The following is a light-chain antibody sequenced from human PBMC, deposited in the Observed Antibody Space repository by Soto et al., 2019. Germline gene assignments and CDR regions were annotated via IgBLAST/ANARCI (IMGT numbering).Light chain of an antibody. CDR1: QDIRF. Sequence: DIQMTQSPFSLSASVGDRVTITCRASQDIRFLGWFQQKPGEAPKRLIYATSNLEGGVPSRLSGSGSGTEFTLTTSSPQPKDFPTNCCLQHNTYPYTFGQGTKVDIK. J-gene: IGKJ2*01. CDR2: ATS. V-gene: IGKV1-17*01. CDR3: LQHNTYPYT.